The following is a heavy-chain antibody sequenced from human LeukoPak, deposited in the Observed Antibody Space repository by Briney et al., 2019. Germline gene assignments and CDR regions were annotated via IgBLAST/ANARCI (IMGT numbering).Heavy chain of an antibody. Sequence: PSETLSLTCTVSGGSVSSGSYDWTWIRQPPGKGLEWIGYINYSGRTNYSPSLKTRVTISVDTSENQFSLKLTSVTAADTAVYYCASVRSGTYSFDYWGQGTLVTVSS. V-gene: IGHV4-61*01. J-gene: IGHJ4*02. CDR1: GGSVSSGSYD. CDR3: ASVRSGTYSFDY. D-gene: IGHD1/OR15-1a*01. CDR2: INYSGRT.